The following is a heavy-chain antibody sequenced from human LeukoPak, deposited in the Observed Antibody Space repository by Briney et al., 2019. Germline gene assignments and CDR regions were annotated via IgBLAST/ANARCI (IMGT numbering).Heavy chain of an antibody. CDR1: GFTFSSYG. D-gene: IGHD6-6*01. Sequence: PGGSLRLSCAASGFTFSSYGMHWVRQAPGKGLEWVANIKQDGSEKYYVDSVKGRFTISRDNAKNSLYLQMNSLRAEDTAVYYCARDSEQLVSFNWFDPWGQGTLVTVSS. CDR2: IKQDGSEK. V-gene: IGHV3-7*01. CDR3: ARDSEQLVSFNWFDP. J-gene: IGHJ5*02.